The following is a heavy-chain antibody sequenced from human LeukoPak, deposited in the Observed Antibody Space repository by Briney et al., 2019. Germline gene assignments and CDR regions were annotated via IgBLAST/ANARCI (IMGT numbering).Heavy chain of an antibody. CDR1: GGTLSSYA. J-gene: IGHJ4*02. D-gene: IGHD6-13*01. V-gene: IGHV3-23*01. CDR2: VDGGGGGT. Sequence: ASVKVSCTASGGTLSSYAMTWVRQAPGRGLEWVSSVDGGGGGTYYADSVKGRFTISRDNSKDTLYLQMNGLRAEDTAVYFCAKQSAGSAAWYSLHYDFWGQGTLVTVSS. CDR3: AKQSAGSAAWYSLHYDF.